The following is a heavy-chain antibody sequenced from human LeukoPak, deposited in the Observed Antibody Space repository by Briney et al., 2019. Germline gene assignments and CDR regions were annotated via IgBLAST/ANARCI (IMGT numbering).Heavy chain of an antibody. J-gene: IGHJ6*03. CDR2: IYYSGST. D-gene: IGHD6-13*01. V-gene: IGHV4-39*01. CDR3: ARHVSRQQLVRGYYMDV. Sequence: SETLSLTCTVSGGSISSSSYYWGWIRQPPGKGLEWIGSIYYSGSTYYNPSLKSRVTISVDTSKNQFSLKLSSVTAADTAVYYCARHVSRQQLVRGYYMDVWGKGTTVTVSS. CDR1: GGSISSSSYY.